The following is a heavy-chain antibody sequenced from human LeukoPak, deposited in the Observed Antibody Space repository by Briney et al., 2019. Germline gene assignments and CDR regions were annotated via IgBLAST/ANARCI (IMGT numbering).Heavy chain of an antibody. CDR1: GGSISSGGYY. J-gene: IGHJ4*02. D-gene: IGHD6-13*01. CDR3: ARSWGIYHYFDY. Sequence: SQTLSLTCTVSGGSISSGGYYWSWIRQHPGQGLEWIGYIYYSGSTYYNPSLKSRVTISVDTSKNQFSLKLSSVTAADTAVYYCARSWGIYHYFDYWGQGTLVTVSS. V-gene: IGHV4-31*03. CDR2: IYYSGST.